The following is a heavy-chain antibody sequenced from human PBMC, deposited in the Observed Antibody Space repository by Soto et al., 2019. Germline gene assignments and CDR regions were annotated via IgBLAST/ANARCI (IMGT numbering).Heavy chain of an antibody. CDR2: IMPIFRTP. CDR1: GGTFRNSA. D-gene: IGHD1-1*01. V-gene: IGHV1-69*13. J-gene: IGHJ6*02. Sequence: ASVKVSCKASGGTFRNSAISWVRQDPGQGLEWMGGIMPIFRTPDYAQKFQGRVTITADEATSTAYMELSGLRSDDTAVYFCARDNDRPQLGGNYYYILDVWGHGTTVTVSS. CDR3: ARDNDRPQLGGNYYYILDV.